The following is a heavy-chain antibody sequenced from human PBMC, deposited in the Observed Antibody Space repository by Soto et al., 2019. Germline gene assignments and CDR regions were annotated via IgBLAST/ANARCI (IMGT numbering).Heavy chain of an antibody. CDR3: ARGLRVGATTHIDY. Sequence: SETLSLTCTVSGGSVSSGSYYWSWIRQPPGKGLEWIGYIYYSGSTNYNTSLKSRVTISVDTSKNQFSLKLSSVTAADTAVYYCARGLRVGATTHIDYWGQGTLVTVSS. V-gene: IGHV4-61*01. CDR2: IYYSGST. CDR1: GGSVSSGSYY. D-gene: IGHD1-26*01. J-gene: IGHJ4*02.